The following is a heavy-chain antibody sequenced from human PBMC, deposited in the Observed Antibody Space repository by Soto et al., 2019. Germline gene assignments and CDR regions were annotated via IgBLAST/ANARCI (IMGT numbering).Heavy chain of an antibody. CDR3: AKEARPSS. CDR2: ISETGGST. Sequence: VEFRRLACGASVFAFSSYARSWVRQAPGKGLEGVSTISETGGSTYYTVSVTGRFTTSRDTSKTMLYLHMSSLRAEDTALYYCAKEARPSSWGQGT. J-gene: IGHJ5*02. V-gene: IGHV3-23*01. CDR1: VFAFSSYA.